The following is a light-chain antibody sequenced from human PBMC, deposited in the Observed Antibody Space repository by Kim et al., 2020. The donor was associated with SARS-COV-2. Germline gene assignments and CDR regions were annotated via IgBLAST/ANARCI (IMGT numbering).Light chain of an antibody. CDR1: SSDVGAYKS. J-gene: IGLJ2*01. Sequence: GPSITISCTGASSDVGAYKSVYWYQQHPGKAPKLIIYDVTTRPSGVSNRFSGSKSGNTASLTISGLQAEDEADYYCSSYTSSSNVVFGGGTQLTVL. CDR3: SSYTSSSNVV. V-gene: IGLV2-14*03. CDR2: DVT.